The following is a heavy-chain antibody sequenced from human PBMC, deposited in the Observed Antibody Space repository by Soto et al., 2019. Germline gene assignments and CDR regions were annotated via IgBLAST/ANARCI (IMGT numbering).Heavy chain of an antibody. D-gene: IGHD3-3*01. CDR1: GGSISSGGYS. CDR2: IYHSGST. Sequence: SETLSLTCAVSGGSISSGGYSWSWIRQPPGKGLEWIGYIYHSGSTYYNPSLKSRVTISVDRSKNQFSLKVRSVTAADTAVYYCARGGGYDFRSSQAPPIDVWGQGTTVTVSS. CDR3: ARGGGYDFRSSQAPPIDV. J-gene: IGHJ6*02. V-gene: IGHV4-30-2*01.